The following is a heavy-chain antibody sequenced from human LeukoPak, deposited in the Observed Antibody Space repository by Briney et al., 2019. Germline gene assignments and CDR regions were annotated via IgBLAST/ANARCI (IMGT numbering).Heavy chain of an antibody. Sequence: KASETLSLTCTVSGGSMSHYYWSWIRQPAGKGLEWIGRIYTSGYTDYNPSLKSRVTMSVDTSKNQFSLKLSSVTAADTAVYYCARDSSIVGATTVGDYWGQGTLVTVSS. J-gene: IGHJ4*02. D-gene: IGHD1-26*01. CDR3: ARDSSIVGATTVGDY. CDR2: IYTSGYT. CDR1: GGSMSHYY. V-gene: IGHV4-4*07.